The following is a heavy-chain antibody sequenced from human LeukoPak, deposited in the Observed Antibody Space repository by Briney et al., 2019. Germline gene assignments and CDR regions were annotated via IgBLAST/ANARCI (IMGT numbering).Heavy chain of an antibody. CDR1: GFTFSSYA. D-gene: IGHD2-2*01. V-gene: IGHV3-23*01. CDR2: ISGSGGST. CDR3: AKSLGYCSSTSCPRRYYYYGMDV. Sequence: GGSLRLSCAASGFTFSSYAVHWVRQAPGKGLEWVSAISGSGGSTYYADSVKGRFTISRDNSKNTLYLQMNSLRAEDTAVYYCAKSLGYCSSTSCPRRYYYYGMDVWGQGTTVTVSS. J-gene: IGHJ6*02.